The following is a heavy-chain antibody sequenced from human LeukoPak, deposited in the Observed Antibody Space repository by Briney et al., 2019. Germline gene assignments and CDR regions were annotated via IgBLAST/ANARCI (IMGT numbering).Heavy chain of an antibody. J-gene: IGHJ4*02. Sequence: GGSLRLSCAASGSTFSSYSMNWVRQAPGQRLEWVSYIHSSGRTIYYADSVEGRFTISRDNAKNSLYLQMNSLRAEDTAVYYCVRDPEALDFWGQGTQVTVSS. CDR2: IHSSGRTI. V-gene: IGHV3-48*01. CDR1: GSTFSSYS. CDR3: VRDPEALDF.